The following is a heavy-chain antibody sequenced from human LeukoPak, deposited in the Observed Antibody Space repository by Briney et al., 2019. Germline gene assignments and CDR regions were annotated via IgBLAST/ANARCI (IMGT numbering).Heavy chain of an antibody. Sequence: PSETLSLTCTVSGDSISSDYWSWICQPPGKGLEWIGYIYRFGNTDYNPSLMRRATISLDTTKKQLSLNLTSVTAADTAVYYCAGRGQRYFRDWGQGTLVTVSS. CDR3: AGRGQRYFRD. CDR2: IYRFGNT. V-gene: IGHV4-4*08. J-gene: IGHJ1*01. CDR1: GDSISSDY.